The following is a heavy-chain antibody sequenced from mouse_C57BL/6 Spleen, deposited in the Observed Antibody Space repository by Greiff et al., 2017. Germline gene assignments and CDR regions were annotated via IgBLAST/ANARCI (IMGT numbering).Heavy chain of an antibody. Sequence: VQLQQSGPGLVQPSQSLSITCTVSGFSLTSYGVHWVRQPPGKGLEWLGVIWSGGSTDYNAAFISRLSISKDNSKSQVFFKMNSLQADDTAIYYCAKEGQYYGRSYPLRYFDVWGTGTTVTVSS. CDR2: IWSGGST. CDR1: GFSLTSYG. D-gene: IGHD1-1*01. J-gene: IGHJ1*03. CDR3: AKEGQYYGRSYPLRYFDV. V-gene: IGHV2-4*01.